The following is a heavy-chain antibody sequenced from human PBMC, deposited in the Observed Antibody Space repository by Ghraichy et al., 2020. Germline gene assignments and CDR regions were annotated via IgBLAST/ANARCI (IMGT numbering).Heavy chain of an antibody. J-gene: IGHJ5*02. D-gene: IGHD1-1*01. Sequence: GMELERVANIKQDGSEKYYVDSVTGRFTISRDNAKSSLYLQMNSLRAEDTAVYYCVRNGKIAQEVPATWGQGTLVIVSS. CDR2: IKQDGSEK. CDR3: VRNGKIAQEVPAT. V-gene: IGHV3-7*01.